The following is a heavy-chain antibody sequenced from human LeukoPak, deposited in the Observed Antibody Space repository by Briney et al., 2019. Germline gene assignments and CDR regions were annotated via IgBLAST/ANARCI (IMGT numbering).Heavy chain of an antibody. CDR3: ARDLSGIHDC. V-gene: IGHV3-74*01. CDR2: INSDGSRT. Sequence: GGSLRLSCAASGFTFSSYWMHWVRQAPGKGLMWVSRINSDGSRTTYADSVRGRFTISRDNAKSTLYLQMNSLRAEDTAVYYCARDLSGIHDCWGQGTLVTVSS. D-gene: IGHD3-10*01. CDR1: GFTFSSYW. J-gene: IGHJ4*02.